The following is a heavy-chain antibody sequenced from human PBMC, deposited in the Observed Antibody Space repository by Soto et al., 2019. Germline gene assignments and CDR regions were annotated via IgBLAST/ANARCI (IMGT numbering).Heavy chain of an antibody. CDR2: ISVYNGNT. D-gene: IGHD2-2*01. J-gene: IGHJ4*02. V-gene: IGHV1-18*01. CDR3: ARGVGYCSGTSCRTYYFDY. CDR1: GYTFTSYS. Sequence: QVQLVQSGAEVQKPGASVKVSCKASGYTFTSYSISWVRQAPGQGLEWMGWISVYNGNTNYAQKLQDRVTMTTDTSTSTAYMEMRILRSDDTAVDYCARGVGYCSGTSCRTYYFDYWGQGTLVNVSS.